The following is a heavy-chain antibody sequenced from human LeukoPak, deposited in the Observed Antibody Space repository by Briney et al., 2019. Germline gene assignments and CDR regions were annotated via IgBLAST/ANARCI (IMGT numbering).Heavy chain of an antibody. CDR2: IKQDGSEE. V-gene: IGHV3-7*03. Sequence: PGGSLRLSCAASGFTFSSYWMSWVRQAPGKGLEWVANIKQDGSEEYYVDSVKGRLTISRDNAKNSLYLQMNSLRAEDTAVYYCAKDLTVVVVAAISLPNYYGMDVWGQGTTVTVSS. CDR3: AKDLTVVVVAAISLPNYYGMDV. J-gene: IGHJ6*02. D-gene: IGHD2-15*01. CDR1: GFTFSSYW.